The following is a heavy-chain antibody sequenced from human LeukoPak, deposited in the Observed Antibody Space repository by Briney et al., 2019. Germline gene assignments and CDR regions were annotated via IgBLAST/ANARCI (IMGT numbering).Heavy chain of an antibody. CDR1: GYSFTSYW. J-gene: IGHJ4*02. V-gene: IGHV5-51*01. Sequence: GESLKISCKGSGYSFTSYWIDWVRQMPGKGLEWMGIIYPGDSDTRYSPSFQGQVTISADKSISTAYLQWSSLKASDTAMYYCARVPPDYYDSSGYFDYWGQGTLVTVSS. CDR2: IYPGDSDT. D-gene: IGHD3-22*01. CDR3: ARVPPDYYDSSGYFDY.